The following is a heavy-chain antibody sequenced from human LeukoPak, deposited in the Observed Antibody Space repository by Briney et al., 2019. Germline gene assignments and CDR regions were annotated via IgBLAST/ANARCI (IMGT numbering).Heavy chain of an antibody. D-gene: IGHD5-18*01. CDR2: MVPSSGVS. CDR1: GYTFTAYY. J-gene: IGHJ4*02. Sequence: ASVKVSCKASGYTFTAYYVHWVRQAPGQGLEWMGYMVPSSGVSHYSQKFQGRVTMTRDTSISTAHMELSRLTSDDTAVYYCGRQYNYGYYFDNWGQGTLVTVSS. CDR3: GRQYNYGYYFDN. V-gene: IGHV1-2*02.